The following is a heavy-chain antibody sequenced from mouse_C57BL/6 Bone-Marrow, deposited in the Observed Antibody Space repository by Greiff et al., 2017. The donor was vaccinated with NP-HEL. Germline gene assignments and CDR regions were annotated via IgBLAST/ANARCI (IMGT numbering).Heavy chain of an antibody. Sequence: QVQLQQPGAELMKPGASVKLSCKATGYTFTGYWIEWVKQRPGHGLEWIGEILPGSGSTNYNEKFKGKATFTVDTSSNTAYMQRSSLTTEDSAIYDCASFITTVGAARWNYFGYWGQGTTLTVSS. V-gene: IGHV1-9*01. J-gene: IGHJ2*01. CDR3: ASFITTVGAARWNYFGY. CDR2: ILPGSGST. CDR1: GYTFTGYW. D-gene: IGHD1-1*01.